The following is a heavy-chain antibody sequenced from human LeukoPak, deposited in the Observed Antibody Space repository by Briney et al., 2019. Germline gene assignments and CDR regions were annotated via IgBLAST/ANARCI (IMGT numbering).Heavy chain of an antibody. CDR1: GGSISSGSYY. V-gene: IGHV4-39*07. Sequence: SETLSLTCTDSGGSISSGSYYWGSIRQPPGKGLEWIGRIYYSGSTYYNPSLKSGVTISVDTSKNQFSLKLSSVTAADTAVYYCAREGGDSSGYQSYYFYYWGQGTLVTVSS. J-gene: IGHJ4*02. CDR2: IYYSGST. CDR3: AREGGDSSGYQSYYFYY. D-gene: IGHD3-22*01.